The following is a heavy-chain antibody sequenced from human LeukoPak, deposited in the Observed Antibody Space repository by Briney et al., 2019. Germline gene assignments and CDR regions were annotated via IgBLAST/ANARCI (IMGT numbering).Heavy chain of an antibody. V-gene: IGHV4-34*01. CDR3: ARGAYRSSWYEGYYFDY. Sequence: SETLSLTCAVYGGSFSGYYWSWIRQPPGKGLEWIGEINHSGSTNYNPSLKSRVTISVDTSKNQFSLKLSSVTAADTAVYYCARGAYRSSWYEGYYFDYWGQGTLVTVSS. CDR2: INHSGST. D-gene: IGHD6-13*01. J-gene: IGHJ4*02. CDR1: GGSFSGYY.